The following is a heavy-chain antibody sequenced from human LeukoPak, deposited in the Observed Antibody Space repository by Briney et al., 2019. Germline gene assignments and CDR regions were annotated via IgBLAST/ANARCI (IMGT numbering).Heavy chain of an antibody. D-gene: IGHD3-3*01. CDR1: RYTFTGYY. CDR3: ARGYDPPPYYYYYGMGV. CDR2: INPNSGGT. J-gene: IGHJ6*02. Sequence: ASVKVSCKASRYTFTGYYMHWVRQAPGQGLEWMGWINPNSGGTNYAQKFQGRVTMTRDTSISTAYMELSRLRSDDMAVYYCARGYDPPPYYYYYGMGVWGQGTTVTVSS. V-gene: IGHV1-2*02.